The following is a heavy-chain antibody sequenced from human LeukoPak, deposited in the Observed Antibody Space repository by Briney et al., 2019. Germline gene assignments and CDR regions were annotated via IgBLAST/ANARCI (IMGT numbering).Heavy chain of an antibody. D-gene: IGHD3-22*01. CDR1: GFTFSNYW. CDR3: ARGFDSSGDDY. CDR2: VNRDGGST. Sequence: TGGSLRLSCAASGFTFSNYWMHWVRQAPGKGLVWISRVNRDGGSTGYADSVKGRFAISRDNAKNTLYLQMSGLRAEDTAVYYCARGFDSSGDDYWGQGTLVTVSS. V-gene: IGHV3-74*01. J-gene: IGHJ4*02.